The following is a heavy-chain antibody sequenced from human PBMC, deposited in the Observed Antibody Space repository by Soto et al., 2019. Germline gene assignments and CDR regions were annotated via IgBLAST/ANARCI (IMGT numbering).Heavy chain of an antibody. J-gene: IGHJ6*03. V-gene: IGHV3-7*01. Sequence: PGGSLRLSCAASGFSFSSYWMSWVRQAPGEGLEWVANIKQDGSEKYYVDYVKGRFTISRDNAKNSLYLQMNSLRAEDTAVYYCARDGSGYSSSWYSTIYYYYYMDVWGKGTTVTVSS. D-gene: IGHD6-13*01. CDR1: GFSFSSYW. CDR3: ARDGSGYSSSWYSTIYYYYYMDV. CDR2: IKQDGSEK.